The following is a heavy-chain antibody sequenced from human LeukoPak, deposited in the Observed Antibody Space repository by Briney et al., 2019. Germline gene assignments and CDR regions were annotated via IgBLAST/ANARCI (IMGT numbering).Heavy chain of an antibody. D-gene: IGHD5-18*01. CDR1: GFTFSSYA. CDR2: IYSGGST. CDR3: ARDLSIQESWYYYGMDV. V-gene: IGHV3-66*01. Sequence: GGSLRLSCAASGFTFSSYAMHWVRQAPGKGLEWVSVIYSGGSTYYADSVKGRFTISRDNSKNTLYLQMNSLRAEDTAVYYCARDLSIQESWYYYGMDVWGQGTTVTVSS. J-gene: IGHJ6*02.